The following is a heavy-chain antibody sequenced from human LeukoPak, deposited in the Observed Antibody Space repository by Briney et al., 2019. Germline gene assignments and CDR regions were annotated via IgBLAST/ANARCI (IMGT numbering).Heavy chain of an antibody. CDR3: ARGRTAAAGNFGY. J-gene: IGHJ4*02. CDR2: INPNSGGT. D-gene: IGHD6-13*01. V-gene: IGHV1-2*02. CDR1: GYTFTGYY. Sequence: ASVKVSCKASGYTFTGYYMHWVRQAPGQGLEWMGWINPNSGGTNYAQKFQGRVTMTRDTSISTAYMELSRLRSDDTAVYYCARGRTAAAGNFGYWGQGTLVTVSS.